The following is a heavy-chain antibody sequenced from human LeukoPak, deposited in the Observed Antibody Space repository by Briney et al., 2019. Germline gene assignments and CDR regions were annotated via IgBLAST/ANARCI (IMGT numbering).Heavy chain of an antibody. J-gene: IGHJ4*02. CDR3: LVFLG. CDR1: GFTFSSYW. CDR2: IKKDGSAQ. D-gene: IGHD3-3*01. V-gene: IGHV3-7*01. Sequence: GGSLRLSCAASGFTFSSYWMNWVRQAPGKGLEWVANIKKDGSAQYYANSVKGRFTISRDNAKSSLYLQMNSLRPEDTAVYYCLVFLGGGQGTLVTVSS.